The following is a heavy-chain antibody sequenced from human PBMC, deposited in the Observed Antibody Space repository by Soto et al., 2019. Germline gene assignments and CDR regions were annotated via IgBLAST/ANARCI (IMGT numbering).Heavy chain of an antibody. Sequence: QVQLLDSWGGVVQPGKSLRLSCAASGFTLSRHAMHWVRQTPGKGLEWLAVISYDGDIERYADSVKGRFTMSRDNSKNTLSLQLNSLRPEDTAVYYCARDPGDVGVGYFDNWGQGTRVTVSS. J-gene: IGHJ4*02. CDR3: ARDPGDVGVGYFDN. CDR2: ISYDGDIE. D-gene: IGHD7-27*01. CDR1: GFTLSRHA. V-gene: IGHV3-30-3*01.